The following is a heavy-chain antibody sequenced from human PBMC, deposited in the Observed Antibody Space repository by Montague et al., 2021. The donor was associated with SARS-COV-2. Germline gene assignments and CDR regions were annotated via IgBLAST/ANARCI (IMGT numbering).Heavy chain of an antibody. CDR2: TYYRSKWYN. V-gene: IGHV6-1*01. J-gene: IGHJ5*02. CDR1: GDSVSNNSAA. Sequence: CAISGDSVSNNSAAWNWIRQSPSRGPEWLGRTYYRSKWYNDYAVSVKSRIPINPDTSKNQFSLQLNSVTPEDTAVYYCARDDPYCTNGVCYTGNWFDPWGQGTLVTVSS. D-gene: IGHD2-8*01. CDR3: ARDDPYCTNGVCYTGNWFDP.